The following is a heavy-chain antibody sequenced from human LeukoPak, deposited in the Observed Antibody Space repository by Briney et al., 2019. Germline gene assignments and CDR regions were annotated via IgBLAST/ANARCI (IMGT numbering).Heavy chain of an antibody. D-gene: IGHD1-26*01. CDR3: ARSYSGSYYVGY. Sequence: GGSLRLSCAASGFTFSSYSMNWVRQAPGKGREWVSSISSSSSYIYYADSVKGRFTISRDNAKNSLYLQMTSLRAADTAVYYCARSYSGSYYVGYWGQGTLVTVSS. V-gene: IGHV3-21*01. CDR1: GFTFSSYS. CDR2: ISSSSSYI. J-gene: IGHJ4*02.